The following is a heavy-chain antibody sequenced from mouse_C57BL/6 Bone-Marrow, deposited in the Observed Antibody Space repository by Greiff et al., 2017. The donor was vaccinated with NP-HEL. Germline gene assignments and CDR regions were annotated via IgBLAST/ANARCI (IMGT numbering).Heavy chain of an antibody. CDR1: GYAFSSYW. V-gene: IGHV1-80*01. D-gene: IGHD1-1*01. CDR2: IYPGDGDT. J-gene: IGHJ2*01. Sequence: VLLVESGAELVKPGASVKISCKASGYAFSSYWMNWVKQRPGKGLEWIGQIYPGDGDTNYNGKFKGKATLTADKSSSTAYMQLSSLTSEDSAVYFFARYYGSSYYFDYWGQGTTLTVSA. CDR3: ARYYGSSYYFDY.